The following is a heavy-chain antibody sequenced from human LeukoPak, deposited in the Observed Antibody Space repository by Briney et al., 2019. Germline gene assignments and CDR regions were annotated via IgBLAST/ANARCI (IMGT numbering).Heavy chain of an antibody. Sequence: ASVKVSCKASGYTFTSYYIHWVRQAPGQGLEWMGIINPSGGRTSYALKFQGGVTMTRDTSTSTVYMALSSLRSEDTAVYSCARDAYCGGDCPSRAMDVWGQGTTVTVSS. V-gene: IGHV1-46*01. J-gene: IGHJ6*02. D-gene: IGHD2-21*02. CDR3: ARDAYCGGDCPSRAMDV. CDR1: GYTFTSYY. CDR2: INPSGGRT.